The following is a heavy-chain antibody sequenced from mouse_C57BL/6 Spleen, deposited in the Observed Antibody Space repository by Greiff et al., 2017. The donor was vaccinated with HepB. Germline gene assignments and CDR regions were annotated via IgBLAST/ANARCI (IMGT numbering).Heavy chain of an antibody. V-gene: IGHV1-47*01. D-gene: IGHD2-5*01. CDR2: FHPYNDDT. CDR1: GYTFTTYP. J-gene: IGHJ4*01. Sequence: VKLQQSGAELVKPGASVKMSCKASGYTFTTYPIEWMKQNHGKSLEWIGNFHPYNDDTKYNEKFKGKATLTVEKSSSTVYLELSRLTSDDCAVYYCARGAYYSNYDYAMDYWGQGTSVTVSS. CDR3: ARGAYYSNYDYAMDY.